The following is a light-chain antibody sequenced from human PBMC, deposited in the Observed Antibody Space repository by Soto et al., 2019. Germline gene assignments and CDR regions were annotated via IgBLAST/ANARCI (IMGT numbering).Light chain of an antibody. CDR2: DTS. CDR3: LLFYNDVRGV. J-gene: IGLJ2*01. V-gene: IGLV7-46*01. Sequence: QTVVTQEPSLTVSPGGTVTLTCGSSTGGVTSGHYPYWFQQKPGQAPRTLIYDTSNKHSWTPARFSGSLLGGKAALTLSGAQPEDEAEYYCLLFYNDVRGVSGGGTKLTVL. CDR1: TGGVTSGHY.